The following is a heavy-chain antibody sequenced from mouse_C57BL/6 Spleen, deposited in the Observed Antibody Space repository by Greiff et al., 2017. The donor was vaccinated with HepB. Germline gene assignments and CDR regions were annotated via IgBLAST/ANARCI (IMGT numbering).Heavy chain of an antibody. CDR1: GYTFTSYW. J-gene: IGHJ4*01. Sequence: QVQLQQPGAELVKPGASVKLSCKASGYTFTSYWMHWVKQRPGQGLEWIGMIHPNSGSTNYNEKFKSKATLTVDKSSSTAYMQLSSLTSEDSAVYYCVCSFGLRGGDYWGQGTSVTVSS. V-gene: IGHV1-64*01. D-gene: IGHD2-4*01. CDR3: VCSFGLRGGDY. CDR2: IHPNSGST.